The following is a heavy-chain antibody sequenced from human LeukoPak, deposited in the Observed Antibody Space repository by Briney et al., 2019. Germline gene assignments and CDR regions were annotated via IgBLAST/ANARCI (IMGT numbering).Heavy chain of an antibody. Sequence: GGSLRLSCEASGFTFSNFWMNWVRQTPGKGLEWLANIKPDGIDKVYVDSVKGRFTISRDNAKNSVYLQLNSLRVEDTGVYYCSGRSDSHSIYWGQGTLVTVSS. V-gene: IGHV3-7*01. D-gene: IGHD4-11*01. CDR2: IKPDGIDK. CDR1: GFTFSNFW. J-gene: IGHJ4*02. CDR3: SGRSDSHSIY.